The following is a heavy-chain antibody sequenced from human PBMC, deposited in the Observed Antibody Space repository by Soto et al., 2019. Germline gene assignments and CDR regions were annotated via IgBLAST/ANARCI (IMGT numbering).Heavy chain of an antibody. CDR1: GGSISSGGTGSY. CDR2: IYYTGNT. CDR3: ASGHDAYKVRY. V-gene: IGHV4-31*03. D-gene: IGHD1-1*01. J-gene: IGHJ4*02. Sequence: QVQLQESGPGLVKPSQTLSLTCTVSGGSISSGGTGSYWTWIRQLPGKGLEWIGYIYYTGNTYYNXSXKXXPTISIDTSENQCSLKLTSVTAADPAVYFCASGHDAYKVRYWGQGTLVTVSS.